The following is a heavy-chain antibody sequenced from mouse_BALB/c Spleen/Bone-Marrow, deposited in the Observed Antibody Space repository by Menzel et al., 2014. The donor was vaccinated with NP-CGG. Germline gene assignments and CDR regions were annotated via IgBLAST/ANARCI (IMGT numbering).Heavy chain of an antibody. CDR2: IWGDGST. Sequence: VQGVESGPGLVSPSQRLSITCTVSGFSLTGYGVSWVRQSPGKGLEWLGMIWGDGSTDYNSALKSRLSISKDNSRSQVFLKMNSLQTDDTARYYCARDSFLITRALDYWGQVTSVTVSS. D-gene: IGHD2-4*01. J-gene: IGHJ4*01. CDR3: ARDSFLITRALDY. CDR1: GFSLTGYG. V-gene: IGHV2-6-7*01.